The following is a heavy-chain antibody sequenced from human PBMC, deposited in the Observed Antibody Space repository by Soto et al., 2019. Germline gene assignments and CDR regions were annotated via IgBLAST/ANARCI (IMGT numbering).Heavy chain of an antibody. CDR2: IYYSGST. J-gene: IGHJ6*02. V-gene: IGHV4-39*01. CDR1: GGSISSSSYY. Sequence: SETLSLTCTVSGGSISSSSYYWGWIRQPPGKGLEWIGSIYYSGSTYYNPSLKSRVTISVDTSKNQFSLKLSSVTAADTAVYYCARHQYSGYSFYYSYGMDVWGQGTTVTVSS. D-gene: IGHD5-12*01. CDR3: ARHQYSGYSFYYSYGMDV.